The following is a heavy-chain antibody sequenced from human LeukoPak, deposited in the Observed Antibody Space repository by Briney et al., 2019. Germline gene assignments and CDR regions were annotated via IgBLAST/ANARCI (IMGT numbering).Heavy chain of an antibody. CDR1: GFTFISYE. V-gene: IGHV3-48*03. CDR2: ISSSGTTI. Sequence: GGSLRLSYAASGFTFISYEMNWVRQAPGKGLEWVSYISSSGTTIHYADSVKGRFTISRDNAKNSLYLQMNSLRAEDTAVYYCARALTTSWYYFDYWGQGTLVTVFS. J-gene: IGHJ4*02. D-gene: IGHD2-2*01. CDR3: ARALTTSWYYFDY.